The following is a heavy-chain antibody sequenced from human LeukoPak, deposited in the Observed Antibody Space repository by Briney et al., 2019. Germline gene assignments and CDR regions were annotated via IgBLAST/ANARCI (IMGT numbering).Heavy chain of an antibody. CDR1: GFSVSNY. Sequence: GGSLRLSCAASGFSVSNYMSWIRQAPGKGLEWVSYISSSGSTIYYADSVKGRFTISRDNAKNSLYLQMNSLRAEDTAVYYCARGMTSSWYFADFDYWGQGTLVTVSS. D-gene: IGHD6-13*01. CDR2: ISSSGSTI. J-gene: IGHJ4*02. V-gene: IGHV3-11*04. CDR3: ARGMTSSWYFADFDY.